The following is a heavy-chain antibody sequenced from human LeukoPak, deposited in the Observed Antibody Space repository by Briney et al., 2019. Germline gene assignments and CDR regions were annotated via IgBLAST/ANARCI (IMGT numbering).Heavy chain of an antibody. Sequence: SEALSLTCTVSGGSISSYYWSWIRQPPGKGLEWIGYLYYSGSTTYNPSLKSRVTISVDTSKNQFSMKLSSVTAADTAVYYCARLSPLGGSSWYYYYYYGMDVWGQGTTVTVSS. CDR2: LYYSGST. D-gene: IGHD6-13*01. CDR3: ARLSPLGGSSWYYYYYYGMDV. J-gene: IGHJ6*02. CDR1: GGSISSYY. V-gene: IGHV4-59*08.